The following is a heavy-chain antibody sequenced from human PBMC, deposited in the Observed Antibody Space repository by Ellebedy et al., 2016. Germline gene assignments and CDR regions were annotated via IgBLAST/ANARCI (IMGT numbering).Heavy chain of an antibody. CDR3: VTRPNGAFDF. J-gene: IGHJ3*01. Sequence: GESLKISXVVSGFSVSSNDMSWVRQAPGKGLELVSLIYGGGTSYYADSVKGRFTISRDSSKKTLYLQMSGLGAEDTAMYYCVTRPNGAFDFWGQGTMVTVSS. D-gene: IGHD4/OR15-4a*01. CDR2: IYGGGTS. CDR1: GFSVSSND. V-gene: IGHV3-53*01.